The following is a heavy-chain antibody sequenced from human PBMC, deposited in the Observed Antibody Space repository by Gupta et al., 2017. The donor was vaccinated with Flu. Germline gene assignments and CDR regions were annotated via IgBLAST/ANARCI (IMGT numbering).Heavy chain of an antibody. CDR2: MNPNSGNT. J-gene: IGHJ5*02. D-gene: IGHD2-15*01. CDR3: GRDHHGSGGSCHQSFDP. Sequence: IHWVRQATGQGLEWMGGMNPNSGNTGYAQKFQGRVTMTRDTSINTAYMELSSLRSEETAVYYCGRDHHGSGGSCHQSFDPGGQGTLVTVSS. V-gene: IGHV1-8*01.